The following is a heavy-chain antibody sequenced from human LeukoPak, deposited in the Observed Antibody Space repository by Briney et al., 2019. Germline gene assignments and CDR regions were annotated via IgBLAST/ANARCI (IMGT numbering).Heavy chain of an antibody. V-gene: IGHV4-61*02. CDR1: GGSISSGSYY. Sequence: SQTLSLTCTVSGGSISSGSYYWSWIRQPAGKGLEWIGRIYTSGSTNYNPSLKSRVTISVDTSKNQFSLKLSSVTAADTAVYYCARSGYCSSTSCYLLGARFDYWGQGTLVTVSS. J-gene: IGHJ4*02. D-gene: IGHD2-2*01. CDR3: ARSGYCSSTSCYLLGARFDY. CDR2: IYTSGST.